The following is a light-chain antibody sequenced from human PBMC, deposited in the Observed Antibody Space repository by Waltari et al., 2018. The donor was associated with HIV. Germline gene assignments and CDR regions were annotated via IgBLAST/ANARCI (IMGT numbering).Light chain of an antibody. CDR1: QSVSSSY. J-gene: IGKJ1*01. CDR3: QQFGSSTWT. Sequence: ETVLTQSPGTLSLSPGERPTLSCRASQSVSSSYLAWYQQKPGQAPRLLIYDVSSRATGIPDRFSGSGSGTDFTLTISRLEPEDFAMYYCQQFGSSTWTFGQGTKVEIK. CDR2: DVS. V-gene: IGKV3-20*01.